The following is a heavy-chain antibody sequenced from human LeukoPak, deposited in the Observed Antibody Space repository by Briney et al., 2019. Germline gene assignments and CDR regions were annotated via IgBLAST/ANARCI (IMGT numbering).Heavy chain of an antibody. D-gene: IGHD3-22*01. J-gene: IGHJ4*01. CDR3: ARGRFHLDSSVYSSFYH. Sequence: PGGPLRLSCTASGFTFSSYWMSGVRQAPGKGREWGANIKEDGSEKYYVDSVKGRFTISRDNAKNSLYLQMNSLRAEDTAVYYCARGRFHLDSSVYSSFYHWGHGTLVTVSS. CDR2: IKEDGSEK. CDR1: GFTFSSYW. V-gene: IGHV3-7*01.